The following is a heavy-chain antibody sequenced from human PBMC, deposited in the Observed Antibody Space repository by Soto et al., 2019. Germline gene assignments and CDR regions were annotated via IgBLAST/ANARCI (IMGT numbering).Heavy chain of an antibody. Sequence: SETLSLTYTVSGGSISSGGYYWSWIRQHPGKGPEWIGYIYYSGSTYYNPSLKSRVTISVDTSKNQFSLKLSSVTAADTAVYYCARSVIYDLDYWGQGTLVTVSS. CDR3: ARSVIYDLDY. D-gene: IGHD3-22*01. J-gene: IGHJ4*02. CDR2: IYYSGST. V-gene: IGHV4-31*03. CDR1: GGSISSGGYY.